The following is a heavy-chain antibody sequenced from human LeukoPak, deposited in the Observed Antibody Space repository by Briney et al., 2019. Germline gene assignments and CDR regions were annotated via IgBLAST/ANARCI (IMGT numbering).Heavy chain of an antibody. V-gene: IGHV4-38-2*02. CDR1: AYSISDGFL. J-gene: IGHJ5*02. D-gene: IGHD1-26*01. CDR2: IYHSGTT. Sequence: SGTLSLTCTVSAYSISDGFLWGWIRQPPGKGLEWIGSIYHSGTTYCNPSLKSRVTMSVDTSKNQFSLKLSSVTAADTAVYYCTRLSHVAGAPKVSWFDPWGQGALVTVSS. CDR3: TRLSHVAGAPKVSWFDP.